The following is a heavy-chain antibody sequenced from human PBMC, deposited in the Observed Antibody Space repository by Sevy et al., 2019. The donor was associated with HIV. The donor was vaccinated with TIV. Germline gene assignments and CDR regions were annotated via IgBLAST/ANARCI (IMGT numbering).Heavy chain of an antibody. CDR2: IYPGDSDT. D-gene: IGHD6-19*01. CDR1: GYSFTSYW. Sequence: GESLKISCKGSGYSFTSYWIGWVRQMPGKGLEWMGIIYPGDSDTRYSPSFQGQVTISADKSISTAYLQWSSLKASDTAMYYCARTPTPTYSSGWYVADAFDIWGQWTMVTVSS. CDR3: ARTPTPTYSSGWYVADAFDI. J-gene: IGHJ3*02. V-gene: IGHV5-51*01.